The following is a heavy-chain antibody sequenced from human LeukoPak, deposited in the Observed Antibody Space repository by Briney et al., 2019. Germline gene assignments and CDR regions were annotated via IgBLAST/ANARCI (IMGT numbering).Heavy chain of an antibody. CDR3: AKEGSNWGYYFDN. J-gene: IGHJ4*02. CDR2: VYNGGST. Sequence: SETLSLTCTVSGGSISSGSYYWSWIRQPAGKGLEWIGRVYNGGSTTYNPSLKSRVTVSVDTSKNQFYLKLTSVTAADTAVYYCAKEGSNWGYYFDNWGQGVLVTVSS. V-gene: IGHV4-61*02. CDR1: GGSISSGSYY. D-gene: IGHD6-13*01.